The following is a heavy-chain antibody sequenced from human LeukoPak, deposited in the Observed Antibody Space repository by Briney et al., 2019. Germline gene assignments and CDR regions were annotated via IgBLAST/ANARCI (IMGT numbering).Heavy chain of an antibody. V-gene: IGHV4-31*03. J-gene: IGHJ4*02. D-gene: IGHD2-21*01. Sequence: SETLSLTCTVSGGSISSGGYYWSWIRQHPGKGLEWIGYIYYSGSTYYNPSLKSRVTISVDTSKNQFSLKLSSVTAADTAVYXXXXXXXXXXYSYYFDYWGQGTLVTVSS. CDR1: GGSISSGGYY. CDR2: IYYSGST. CDR3: XXXXXXXXYSYYFDY.